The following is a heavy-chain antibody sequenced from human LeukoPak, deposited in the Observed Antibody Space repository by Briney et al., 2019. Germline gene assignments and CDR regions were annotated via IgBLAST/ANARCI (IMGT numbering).Heavy chain of an antibody. J-gene: IGHJ4*02. CDR2: ISSSGNTT. Sequence: GGSLRLSCAASGFTFSDYYMSWIRQAPGKGLECVSYISSSGNTTYHADSVKGRFTISRGNAKNSLYLQMSSLRAEDTAVYYCARDGGSSWYFDYWGQGTLVTVSS. CDR3: ARDGGSSWYFDY. D-gene: IGHD6-13*01. V-gene: IGHV3-11*04. CDR1: GFTFSDYY.